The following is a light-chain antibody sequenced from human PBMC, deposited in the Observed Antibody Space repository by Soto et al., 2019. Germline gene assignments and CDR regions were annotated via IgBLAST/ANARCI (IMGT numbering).Light chain of an antibody. J-gene: IGKJ1*01. Sequence: EVVLTQSPATLSVSPGERATLSCRASQSVRSYLAWYQQKPGQAPRLLIYDASFRVTGLPARFSGSGSETEFTLTISSLESEGFAVYYCQQYSGTVLTFGQGTKVDNK. CDR3: QQYSGTVLT. V-gene: IGKV3-15*01. CDR1: QSVRSY. CDR2: DAS.